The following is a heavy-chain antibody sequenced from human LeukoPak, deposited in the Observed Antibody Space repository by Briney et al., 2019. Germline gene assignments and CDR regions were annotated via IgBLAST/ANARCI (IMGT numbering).Heavy chain of an antibody. CDR3: AKRGGYETMAAFDY. D-gene: IGHD3-10*01. J-gene: IGHJ4*02. CDR1: GFTFSSYA. CDR2: LSGSGTDT. Sequence: GGSLRLSCTASGFTFSSYAMNWVRQAPGKGLEWVSALSGSGTDTYYADSVKGRFTISRDNSKNTLFLQMSSLRAEDSAVYYCAKRGGYETMAAFDYWGQGTLVTVSS. V-gene: IGHV3-23*01.